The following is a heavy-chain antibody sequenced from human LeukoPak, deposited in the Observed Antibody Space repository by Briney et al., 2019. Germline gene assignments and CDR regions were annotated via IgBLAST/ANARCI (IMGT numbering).Heavy chain of an antibody. CDR1: GFTFSIYW. V-gene: IGHV3-74*01. CDR2: INSDESTT. Sequence: GGSLRLSCAASGFTFSIYWMHWVRQAPGKGLLWVSHINSDESTTSYADSVKGRFTISRDNSRDTLYQQINSLRDEDAAIYYCAKVIICSGGSCYAMDVWGKGTTVTVSS. J-gene: IGHJ6*04. D-gene: IGHD2-15*01. CDR3: AKVIICSGGSCYAMDV.